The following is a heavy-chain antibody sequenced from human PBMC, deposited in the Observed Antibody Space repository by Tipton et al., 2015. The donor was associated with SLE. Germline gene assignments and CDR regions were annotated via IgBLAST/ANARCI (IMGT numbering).Heavy chain of an antibody. Sequence: SLRLSCAVSGFTFSSYGMHWVRQAPGKGLEWVAFIRFDGGEEHYADSVKGLFIISRDNSKNTLFLQMNSLRTDDTAVYYCAKKGAGVQGVLDYWGQGTLVTVSS. J-gene: IGHJ4*02. CDR1: GFTFSSYG. CDR2: IRFDGGEE. V-gene: IGHV3-30*02. D-gene: IGHD3-10*01. CDR3: AKKGAGVQGVLDY.